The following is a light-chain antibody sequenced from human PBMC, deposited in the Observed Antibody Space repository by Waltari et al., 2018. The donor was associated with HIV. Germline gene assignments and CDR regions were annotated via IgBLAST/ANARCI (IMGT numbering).Light chain of an antibody. CDR3: QQSYSTTWT. J-gene: IGKJ1*01. CDR2: AAS. Sequence: DIQMTQSPSSLSASVADRVTITCLASQNINNYLNWYQENPGKAPKLLIFAASSLQSGVPSRFSGSGSGTAFTLTINNLQPEDFASYYCQQSYSTTWTFGQGTKVEIK. CDR1: QNINNY. V-gene: IGKV1-39*01.